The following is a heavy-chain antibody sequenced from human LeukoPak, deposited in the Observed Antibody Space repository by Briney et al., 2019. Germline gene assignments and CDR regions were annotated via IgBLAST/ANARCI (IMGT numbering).Heavy chain of an antibody. CDR2: MNPNSGNT. D-gene: IGHD6-19*01. CDR3: ASEGCSSGWYTQTDAFDI. V-gene: IGHV1-8*01. J-gene: IGHJ3*02. Sequence: ASVKVSCKASGYTFTSYDINWVRQATGQGLEWMGWMNPNSGNTGYAQKFQGRVTMTRNTSISTAHMELSSLRSEDTAVYYCASEGCSSGWYTQTDAFDIWGQGTMVTVSS. CDR1: GYTFTSYD.